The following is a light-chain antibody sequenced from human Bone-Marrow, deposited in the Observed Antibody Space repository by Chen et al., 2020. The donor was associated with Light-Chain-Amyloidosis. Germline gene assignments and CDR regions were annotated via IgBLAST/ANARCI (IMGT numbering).Light chain of an antibody. CDR3: QQYNSFLT. J-gene: IGKJ4*01. CDR1: QSISSW. Sequence: DIQMTQSPSTLSASVGDRVTITCRASQSISSWLAWYQQKPGKAPKLLIYKASSLESGVPSRFSGSGSGTGFTLTISSLQPDDFATYYCQQYNSFLTFGGGTKVEIK. V-gene: IGKV1-5*03. CDR2: KAS.